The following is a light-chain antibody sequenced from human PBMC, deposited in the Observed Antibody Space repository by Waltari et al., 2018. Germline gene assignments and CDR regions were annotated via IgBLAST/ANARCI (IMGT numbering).Light chain of an antibody. Sequence: EIVMTQSPATLSVSPGERATLSCRASQSVSSNLAWYQQKPGQAPSLLIYGASTRATGIPARFSGSGSGTEFTLTISSLQSEDFAVYYCQQYNNWPPGFGPGTKVDIK. CDR3: QQYNNWPPG. CDR2: GAS. CDR1: QSVSSN. J-gene: IGKJ3*01. V-gene: IGKV3-15*01.